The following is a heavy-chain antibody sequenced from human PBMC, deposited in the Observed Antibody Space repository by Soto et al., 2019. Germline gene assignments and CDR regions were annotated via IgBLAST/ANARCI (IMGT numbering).Heavy chain of an antibody. J-gene: IGHJ4*02. CDR2: INPSGGST. D-gene: IGHD5-18*01. V-gene: IGHV1-46*03. CDR1: GYTFTSYY. Sequence: QVQLVQSGAEVKKPGASVKVSCKASGYTFTSYYMHWGRQAPGQGLEWMGIINPSGGSTSYAQKFQGRVTMTRDTSTSTVYMELSSLRSEDTAVYYCALSYDEYYFDYWGQGTLVTVSS. CDR3: ALSYDEYYFDY.